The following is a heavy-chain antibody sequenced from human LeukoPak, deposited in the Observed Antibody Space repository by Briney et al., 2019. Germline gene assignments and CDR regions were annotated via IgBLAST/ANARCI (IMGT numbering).Heavy chain of an antibody. J-gene: IGHJ4*02. CDR2: IRYDGSNK. CDR3: AKDRSYGFYYFDY. D-gene: IGHD1-26*01. CDR1: GFTFSSYG. V-gene: IGHV3-30*02. Sequence: GGSLRLSCAASGFTFSSYGMHWVRQAPGKGLEWVAFIRYDGSNKYYADSVKGRFTISRDNSKNKLYLQMNSLRAEDTAVYYCAKDRSYGFYYFDYWGQGTLVTVSS.